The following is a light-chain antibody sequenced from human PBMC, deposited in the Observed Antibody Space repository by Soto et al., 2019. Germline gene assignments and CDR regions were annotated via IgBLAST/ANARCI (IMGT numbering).Light chain of an antibody. J-gene: IGKJ4*01. CDR2: GAS. CDR1: RDISNY. Sequence: DIQVTQSPSSLSASLGDRVSITCRASRDISNYLAWYQQKPGQVPRLLISGASTLHSGVPSRFSGSGSGTDSTLTITSLQPEDIATYFCQKYDTAPLTFGGGTKVDIK. CDR3: QKYDTAPLT. V-gene: IGKV1-27*01.